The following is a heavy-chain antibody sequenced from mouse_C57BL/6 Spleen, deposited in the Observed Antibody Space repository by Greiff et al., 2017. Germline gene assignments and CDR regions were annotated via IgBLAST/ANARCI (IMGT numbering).Heavy chain of an antibody. CDR3: ARGEPGTFDY. CDR1: GYAFSSSW. V-gene: IGHV1-82*01. J-gene: IGHJ2*01. Sequence: VNVVESGPELVKPGASVKISCKASGYAFSSSWMNWVKQRPGKGLEWIGRIYPGDGDTNYNGKFKGKATLTADKSSSTAYMQLSSLTSEDSAVYFCARGEPGTFDYWGQGTTLTVSS. D-gene: IGHD4-1*01. CDR2: IYPGDGDT.